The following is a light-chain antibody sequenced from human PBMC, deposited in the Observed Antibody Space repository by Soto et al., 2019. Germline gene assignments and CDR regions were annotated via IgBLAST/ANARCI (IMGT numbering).Light chain of an antibody. Sequence: QSVLTQPPSASGSPGQSVTISCTGTSSDVGGYNYVSWYQQHPGKAPKLMISEVSKRPSGVPDRFSGSKSGNTASLTVSGLQAEDEAEYYCSSFAGNNNLVFGGGTKVTV. V-gene: IGLV2-8*01. J-gene: IGLJ2*01. CDR3: SSFAGNNNLV. CDR2: EVS. CDR1: SSDVGGYNY.